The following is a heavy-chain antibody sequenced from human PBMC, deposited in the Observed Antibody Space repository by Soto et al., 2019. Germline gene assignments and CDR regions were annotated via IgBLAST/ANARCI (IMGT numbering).Heavy chain of an antibody. CDR3: ARGSSDCSGGSCYSDAFDI. D-gene: IGHD2-15*01. V-gene: IGHV1-69*06. CDR2: IIPIFGTA. CDR1: GGTFSSYA. Sequence: SVKVSCKASGGTFSSYAISWVRQAPGQGLEWMGGIIPIFGTANYAQKFQGGVTITADKSTSTAYMELSSLRSEDTAVYYCARGSSDCSGGSCYSDAFDIWGQGTMVTVSS. J-gene: IGHJ3*02.